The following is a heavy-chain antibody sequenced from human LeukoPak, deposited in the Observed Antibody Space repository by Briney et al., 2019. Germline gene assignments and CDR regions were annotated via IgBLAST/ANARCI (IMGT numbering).Heavy chain of an antibody. CDR3: ASLGAGGAARRQPRHYYYYYMDV. CDR1: GGSFSGYY. Sequence: SETLSLTCAVYGGSFSGYYWSWIRQPPGKGLQWIGEINHSGSTNYNPSLKSRVTISVDTSKNQFSLKLSSVTAADTAVCYCASLGAGGAARRQPRHYYYYYMDVWGKGTTVTVSS. CDR2: INHSGST. V-gene: IGHV4-34*01. D-gene: IGHD6-6*01. J-gene: IGHJ6*03.